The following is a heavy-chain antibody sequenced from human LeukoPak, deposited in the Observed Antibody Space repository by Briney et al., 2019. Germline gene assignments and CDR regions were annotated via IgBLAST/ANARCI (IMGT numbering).Heavy chain of an antibody. Sequence: EASVKVSCKASGYTFTSYDINWVRQATGQGLEWMGWMNPNSGNTGYVQKFQGRVTMTRNTSISTAYMELSSLRSEATAVYYCARGHGGKYSSSSRALGYWGQGTLVTVSS. V-gene: IGHV1-8*01. CDR1: GYTFTSYD. CDR3: ARGHGGKYSSSSRALGY. D-gene: IGHD6-6*01. J-gene: IGHJ4*02. CDR2: MNPNSGNT.